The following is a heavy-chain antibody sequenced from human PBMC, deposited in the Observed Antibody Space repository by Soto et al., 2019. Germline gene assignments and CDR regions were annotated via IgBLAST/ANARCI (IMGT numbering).Heavy chain of an antibody. CDR1: GFTFSSYG. D-gene: IGHD1-7*01. V-gene: IGHV3-30*03. Sequence: GGSLRLSCAASGFTFSSYGVHWVRQAPGKGLEWVAVISYDGSNKYYADSVKGRFTISRDNSKNTLYLQMNSLRAEDTAVYYCATRRNYSFDYWGQGTLVTVSS. CDR3: ATRRNYSFDY. CDR2: ISYDGSNK. J-gene: IGHJ4*02.